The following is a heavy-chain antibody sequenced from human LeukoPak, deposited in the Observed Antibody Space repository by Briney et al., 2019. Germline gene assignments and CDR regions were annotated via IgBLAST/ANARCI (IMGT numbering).Heavy chain of an antibody. V-gene: IGHV4-4*02. CDR1: GGSISSSNW. J-gene: IGHJ4*02. CDR2: IYHSGST. D-gene: IGHD6-13*01. CDR3: ARYSSSWSPYFDY. Sequence: SGTLSLTCAVSGGSISSSNWWSWVRQPPGKGLEWIGEIYHSGSTNYNPSLKSRVTISVDTSKNQFSLKLSSVTAADTAVYYCARYSSSWSPYFDYWGQGTLVTVSS.